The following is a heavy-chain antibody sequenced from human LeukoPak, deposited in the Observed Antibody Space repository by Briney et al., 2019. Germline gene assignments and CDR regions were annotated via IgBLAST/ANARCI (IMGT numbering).Heavy chain of an antibody. Sequence: GGSLRLSCAASGFTFSSYSMNWVRQAPGKGLEWVSYISSSSTIYYADSVKGRFTISRDNAKNSLYLQMNSLRAEDTAVYYCASCSTSCYKEGFDYWGQGTLVTVSS. CDR2: ISSSSTI. CDR3: ASCSTSCYKEGFDY. D-gene: IGHD2-2*02. J-gene: IGHJ4*02. V-gene: IGHV3-48*01. CDR1: GFTFSSYS.